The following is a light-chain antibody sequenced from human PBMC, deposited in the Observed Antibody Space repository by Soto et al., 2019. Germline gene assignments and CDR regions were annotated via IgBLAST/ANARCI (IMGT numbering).Light chain of an antibody. CDR2: DAS. CDR1: QGVSSY. CDR3: QQYGCPLCT. V-gene: IGKV3D-20*01. Sequence: TQSAAALTLSPGERATLSCRASQGVSSYAAWHQQPPRPAPRLLIYDASNGATGIPARFSGSGSGTDFTLTISRLEPEVAVVYYCQQYGCPLCTFGQGTQVEIK. J-gene: IGKJ1*01.